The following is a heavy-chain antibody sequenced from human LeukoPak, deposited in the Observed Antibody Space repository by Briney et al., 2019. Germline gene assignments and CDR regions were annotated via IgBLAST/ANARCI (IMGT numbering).Heavy chain of an antibody. CDR1: GGSISSYY. Sequence: SETLSLTCTVSGGSISSYYVSWIRQPPGKGLEWIGYISYTGSTDYNPSLKSRVTISVDMSKNQFSLKVSSVTAADTAVYYCARPERGSGSYSARFDYWGQGTLVTVSS. CDR2: ISYTGST. D-gene: IGHD3-10*01. V-gene: IGHV4-59*01. CDR3: ARPERGSGSYSARFDY. J-gene: IGHJ4*02.